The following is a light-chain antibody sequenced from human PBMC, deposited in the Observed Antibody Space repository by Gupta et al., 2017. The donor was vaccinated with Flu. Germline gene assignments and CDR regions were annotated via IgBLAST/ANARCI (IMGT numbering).Light chain of an antibody. CDR1: KLGDKY. CDR2: QDS. J-gene: IGLJ2*01. V-gene: IGLV3-1*01. CDR3: QAWDSSTVV. Sequence: SYELPQPLSVSVSPGQTASITCSGAKLGDKYACWYQQKPGQSPVLVIYQDSKRPSGIPERLSGSNSGNTATLTISGTQAMDEADYYCQAWDSSTVVFGGGTKLTVL.